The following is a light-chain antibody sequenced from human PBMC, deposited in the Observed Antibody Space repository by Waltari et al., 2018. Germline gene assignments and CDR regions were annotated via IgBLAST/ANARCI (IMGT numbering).Light chain of an antibody. Sequence: QSALTQPASVSGSPGQSITISCTGTSSDVGAYIYVSWYQQHPGNAPKLMIFEVSNRPSGVSNRFSGSKSGNTASLTISGLQAEDEADYYCSSYTGSSTVVFGGGTKVTVL. CDR3: SSYTGSSTVV. CDR2: EVS. CDR1: SSDVGAYIY. J-gene: IGLJ2*01. V-gene: IGLV2-14*01.